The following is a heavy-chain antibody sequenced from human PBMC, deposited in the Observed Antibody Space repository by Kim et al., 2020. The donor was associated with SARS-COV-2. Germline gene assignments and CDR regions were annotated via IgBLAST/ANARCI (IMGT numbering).Heavy chain of an antibody. J-gene: IGHJ6*02. Sequence: SETLSLTCTVSGGSISSYYWSWIRQPPGKGLEWIGYIYYSGSTNYNPSLKSRVTISVDTSKNQFSLKLSSVTAADTAVYYCARDSGDYVNAYYYYGMDVWGQGTTVTVSS. CDR3: ARDSGDYVNAYYYYGMDV. CDR1: GGSISSYY. V-gene: IGHV4-59*13. CDR2: IYYSGST. D-gene: IGHD4-17*01.